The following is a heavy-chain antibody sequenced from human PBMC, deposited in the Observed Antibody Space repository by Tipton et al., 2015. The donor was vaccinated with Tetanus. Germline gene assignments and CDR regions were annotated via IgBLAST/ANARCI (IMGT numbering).Heavy chain of an antibody. CDR1: GGSISSYY. D-gene: IGHD6-25*01. Sequence: TLSLTCTVSGGSISSYYWSWIRQPAGKGLEWIGRIYTSGSTNYNPSLKSRVTMSVDTSKNQFSLKLSSVTAADTAVYYCARDRLAAPSTAFDYWGQGTLVTVSS. V-gene: IGHV4-4*07. CDR3: ARDRLAAPSTAFDY. CDR2: IYTSGST. J-gene: IGHJ4*02.